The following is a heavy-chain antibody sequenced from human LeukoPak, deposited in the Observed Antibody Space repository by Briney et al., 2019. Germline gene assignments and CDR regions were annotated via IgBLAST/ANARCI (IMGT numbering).Heavy chain of an antibody. Sequence: GGSLRLSCAASGFTFATYSMNWIRQAPGKGLEWVSSISHTGSYIYYADSMRGRFTTSRDNAKNSLYLHMDSLRAEVTAVYYCARDGYGGSYEYSGTYSEYYGMDVWGQGTMVTVSS. CDR2: ISHTGSYI. D-gene: IGHD1-26*01. CDR3: ARDGYGGSYEYSGTYSEYYGMDV. V-gene: IGHV3-21*01. CDR1: GFTFATYS. J-gene: IGHJ6*02.